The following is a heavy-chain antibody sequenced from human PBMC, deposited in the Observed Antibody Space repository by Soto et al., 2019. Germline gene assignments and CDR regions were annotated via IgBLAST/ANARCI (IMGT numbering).Heavy chain of an antibody. J-gene: IGHJ3*01. CDR3: ARRGMPHTFDV. D-gene: IGHD1-26*01. Sequence: QLQLQESGPGLVKPSETLSLTCTVSGGSISSSSYYWGWIRQPPGKGLEWIGTIYYSGSTYYNPSLKSRVTISVDTSKNQFSLKLSSVTAADTAVYYCARRGMPHTFDVWGQGTMVTVSS. CDR1: GGSISSSSYY. CDR2: IYYSGST. V-gene: IGHV4-39*01.